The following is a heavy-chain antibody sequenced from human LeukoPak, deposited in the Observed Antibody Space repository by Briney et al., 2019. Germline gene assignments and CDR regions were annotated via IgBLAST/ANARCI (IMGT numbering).Heavy chain of an antibody. CDR3: ARGRLQLWSFPLPYNHYAIDV. V-gene: IGHV4-34*01. CDR2: SNHFGST. J-gene: IGHJ6*02. CDR1: GESFSGYF. Sequence: SETLSLTWAVSGESFSGYFWTWIRQPPGKGLEWIGESNHFGSTDYNPSLKSRVTISVDTSKKQFSLNVRSVTDADTAVYFCARGRLQLWSFPLPYNHYAIDVWGQGTTVTVSS. D-gene: IGHD5-18*01.